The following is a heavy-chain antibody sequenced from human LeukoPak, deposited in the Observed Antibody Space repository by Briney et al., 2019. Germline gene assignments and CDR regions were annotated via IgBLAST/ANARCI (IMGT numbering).Heavy chain of an antibody. CDR3: ARDRARATEGPEPDY. J-gene: IGHJ4*02. CDR1: GFTFIYYS. V-gene: IGHV3-48*04. Sequence: GGSLRLSCAASGFTFIYYSMTWVRQAPGKGLEWISYISSSGRTIYYADSVKGRFTISRDNAKNSVYLQMNSLSAEDTAVYYCARDRARATEGPEPDYWGQGTLVTVSS. CDR2: ISSSGRTI. D-gene: IGHD1-14*01.